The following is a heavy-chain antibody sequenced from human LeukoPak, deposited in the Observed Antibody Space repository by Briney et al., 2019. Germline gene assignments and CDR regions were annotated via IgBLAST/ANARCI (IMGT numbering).Heavy chain of an antibody. Sequence: ASVRVSCKASGYTFTGYYMHCVRQAPGQGLEWMGWINPKRGGTNYAQKFQGRVTMTRDTSISTAYMELSRLRSDDTAVYYCARVFDAFMQFDPWGQPTLVGVCS. CDR2: INPKRGGT. D-gene: IGHD3-9*01. J-gene: IGHJ5*02. CDR1: GYTFTGYY. V-gene: IGHV1-2*02. CDR3: ARVFDAFMQFDP.